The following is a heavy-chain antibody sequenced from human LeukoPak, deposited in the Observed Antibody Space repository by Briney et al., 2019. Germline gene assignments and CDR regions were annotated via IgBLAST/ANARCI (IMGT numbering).Heavy chain of an antibody. J-gene: IGHJ4*02. CDR2: IYTSGST. V-gene: IGHV4-61*02. Sequence: SETLSLTCTVSGGSISSGSYYWSWIRQPAGKGLEWIGRIYTSGSTNYNPSLKSRVTISVATSKNQFSLKLSSVTAADTAVYYCARELLGGSYPFDYWGQGTLVTVSS. D-gene: IGHD1-26*01. CDR3: ARELLGGSYPFDY. CDR1: GGSISSGSYY.